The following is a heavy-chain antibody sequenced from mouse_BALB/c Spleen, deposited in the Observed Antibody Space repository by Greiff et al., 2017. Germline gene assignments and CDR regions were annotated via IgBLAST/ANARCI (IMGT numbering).Heavy chain of an antibody. CDR3: ARPPAMDY. Sequence: EVQVVESGGDLVKPGGSLKLSCAASGFTFSSYGMSWVRQTPDKRLEWVATISSGGSYTYYPDSVKGRFTISRDNAKNTLYLQMSSRKSEDTAMYYCARPPAMDYWGQGTSVTVSS. CDR1: GFTFSSYG. CDR2: ISSGGSYT. V-gene: IGHV5-6*01. J-gene: IGHJ4*01.